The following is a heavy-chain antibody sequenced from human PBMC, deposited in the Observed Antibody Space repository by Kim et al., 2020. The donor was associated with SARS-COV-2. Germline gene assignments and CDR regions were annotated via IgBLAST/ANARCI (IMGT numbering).Heavy chain of an antibody. CDR2: VYDSGSTKTT. Sequence: SETLSLTCTVSSDSISSYYWSWIRQPPGKGLEWIGYVYDSGSTKTTNYNPSLRSRLIISVDTSKKQFSLKLTSVTAADTAVYYCARPRGYYDWYFDLWGRGTLVTVSS. J-gene: IGHJ2*01. V-gene: IGHV4-59*08. CDR1: SDSISSYY. CDR3: ARPRGYYDWYFDL. D-gene: IGHD3-22*01.